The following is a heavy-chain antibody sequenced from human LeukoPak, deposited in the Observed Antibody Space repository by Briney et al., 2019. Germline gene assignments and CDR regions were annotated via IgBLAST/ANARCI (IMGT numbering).Heavy chain of an antibody. D-gene: IGHD3-22*01. CDR1: GFTFSDYY. V-gene: IGHV3-11*04. J-gene: IGHJ3*02. CDR2: ISSSGSTI. Sequence: GGSLRLSCAASGFTFSDYYMSWIRQAPGKGLEWVSYISSSGSTIYYADSVKGRFTISRDNDKSSLYLQMNSLRAEDTAVYYCARDSGYPRAHGFDIWGQGTMVTVSS. CDR3: ARDSGYPRAHGFDI.